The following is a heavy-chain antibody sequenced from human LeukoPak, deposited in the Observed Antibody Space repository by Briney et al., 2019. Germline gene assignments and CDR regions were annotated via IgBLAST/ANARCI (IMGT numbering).Heavy chain of an antibody. V-gene: IGHV4-4*07. CDR1: GGSISSYY. CDR3: AGRAQTTGWSFDY. CDR2: IHTSGST. J-gene: IGHJ4*02. D-gene: IGHD6-19*01. Sequence: SETLSLTCIVSGGSISSYYWSWIRQPAGKGLEWIGQIHTSGSTNYNPSLKSRVAMSVDTSKNQFSLELSSVTAADTAVYYCAGRAQTTGWSFDYWGQGALVTVSP.